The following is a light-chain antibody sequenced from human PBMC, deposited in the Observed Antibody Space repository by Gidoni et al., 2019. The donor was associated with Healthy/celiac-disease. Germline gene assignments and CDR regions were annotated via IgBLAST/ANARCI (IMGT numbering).Light chain of an antibody. J-gene: IGKJ5*01. V-gene: IGKV3-20*01. Sequence: EIVLTQSPGPLSLSPGERATLSCRASQSVSSSYLAWYQQKPGQAPRRLIYGASSSATGIPDRFSGSGSGTDFTLTISRLEPEDFAVYYCQQYGSSPSITFGQGTRLEIK. CDR3: QQYGSSPSIT. CDR1: QSVSSSY. CDR2: GAS.